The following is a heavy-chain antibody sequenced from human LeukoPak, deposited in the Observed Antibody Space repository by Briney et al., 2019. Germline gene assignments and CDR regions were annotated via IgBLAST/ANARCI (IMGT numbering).Heavy chain of an antibody. D-gene: IGHD1-1*01. CDR1: GGSISSYY. CDR3: ARVGSGNFDY. J-gene: IGHJ4*02. Sequence: SETLSLTCSVSGGSISSYYWSWIRQPPGKRLEWIGYIHYSGGTNYNPSLKSRVTTSVDTSKNQFSLKLTSVTAADTAVYYCARVGSGNFDYWGQGTLVTVSS. CDR2: IHYSGGT. V-gene: IGHV4-59*01.